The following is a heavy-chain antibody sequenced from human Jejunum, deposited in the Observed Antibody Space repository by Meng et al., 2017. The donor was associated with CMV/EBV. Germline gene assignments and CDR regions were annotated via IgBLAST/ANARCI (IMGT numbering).Heavy chain of an antibody. CDR3: VRGPAYCGGDCYSD. Sequence: SGITVRNCAMNWVRQAPEKVLEWVSTINSGGNAKYDTGSVKSRFNISRDNSENPLYLQMNSLRAEDTAVYYCVRGPAYCGGDCYSDWAQGTMVTVSS. CDR2: INSGGNAK. J-gene: IGHJ4*02. CDR1: GITVRNCA. D-gene: IGHD2-21*01. V-gene: IGHV3-23*01.